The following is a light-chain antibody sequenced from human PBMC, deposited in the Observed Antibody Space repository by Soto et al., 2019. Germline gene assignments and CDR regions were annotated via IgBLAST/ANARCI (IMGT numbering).Light chain of an antibody. CDR1: NIGSKS. J-gene: IGLJ3*02. V-gene: IGLV3-21*02. CDR2: DDR. Sequence: SYELTQPPSVSVAPGQTARIPCGGDNIGSKSVHWYQQKPGQAPVLVVYDDRDRPSGIPERFSGSNSGNTATLTISRVEAGDEADYYCQVWDTSSDWVFGGGTKLTVL. CDR3: QVWDTSSDWV.